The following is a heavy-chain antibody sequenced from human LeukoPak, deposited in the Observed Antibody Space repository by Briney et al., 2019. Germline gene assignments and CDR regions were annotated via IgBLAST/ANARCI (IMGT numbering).Heavy chain of an antibody. CDR2: MNPNSGNT. Sequence: EASVKVSCKASGYTFTSYDINWVRQATGQGLEWMGWMNPNSGNTGYAQKFQGRVTMTRNTSISTAYMELSSLRSEDTAVYYCARDLWPHYYGSGRPGNWFDPWGQGTLVTVSS. J-gene: IGHJ5*02. D-gene: IGHD3-10*01. CDR1: GYTFTSYD. CDR3: ARDLWPHYYGSGRPGNWFDP. V-gene: IGHV1-8*01.